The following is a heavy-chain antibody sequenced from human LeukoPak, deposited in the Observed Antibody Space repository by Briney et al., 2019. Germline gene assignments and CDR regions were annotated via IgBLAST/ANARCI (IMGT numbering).Heavy chain of an antibody. J-gene: IGHJ4*02. CDR2: INPNSGGT. V-gene: IGHV1-2*06. D-gene: IGHD4/OR15-4a*01. CDR3: AREGDYGGLYYLDY. CDR1: GYTFTGYY. Sequence: ASVKVSCKASGYTFTGYYMHWVRQAPGQGLEWMGRINPNSGGTNYAQKFQGRVTMTSDTSISTAYMELSRLRSDDTAVYYCAREGDYGGLYYLDYWGQGTLVTVSS.